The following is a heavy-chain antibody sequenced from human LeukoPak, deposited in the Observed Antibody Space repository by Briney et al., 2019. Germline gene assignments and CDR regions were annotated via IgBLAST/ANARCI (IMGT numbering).Heavy chain of an antibody. J-gene: IGHJ4*02. V-gene: IGHV3-7*01. Sequence: PGGSLRLSCAASGFTVSSNYMSWVRQAPGKGLEWVANINQDGSEKHYVDSVKGRFTISRDNAKNSLYLQMNSLRVEDTAVYYCARDLDYWGQGTLVTVSS. CDR3: ARDLDY. CDR1: GFTVSSNY. CDR2: INQDGSEK.